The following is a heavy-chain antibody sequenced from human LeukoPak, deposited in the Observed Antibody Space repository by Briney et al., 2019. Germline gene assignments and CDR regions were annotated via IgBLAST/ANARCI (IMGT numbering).Heavy chain of an antibody. CDR2: IYYSGST. J-gene: IGHJ2*01. CDR1: GGSISSYY. D-gene: IGHD3-22*01. Sequence: SETLSLTCTVSGGSISSYYWSWIRQPPGKGLEWIGYIYYSGSTNYNPSLKSRVTISVDTSKNQFSLKLSSVTAADTAVYYCARDPFFGGNYYDSSGYRYWYFDLWGRGTLVTVSS. V-gene: IGHV4-59*12. CDR3: ARDPFFGGNYYDSSGYRYWYFDL.